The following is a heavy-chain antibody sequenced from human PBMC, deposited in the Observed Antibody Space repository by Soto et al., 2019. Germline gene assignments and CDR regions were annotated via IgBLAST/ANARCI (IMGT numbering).Heavy chain of an antibody. CDR3: ARLGGYCSSTSCYPYYYYGMDF. CDR1: GYTFTSYG. J-gene: IGHJ6*02. Sequence: ASVKVSCKASGYTFTSYGISWVRQAPGQGLEWMGWISAYNGNTNYAQKLQGRVTMTTDTSTSTAYMELRSLRSDDTAVYYCARLGGYCSSTSCYPYYYYGMDFWGQGTTVTVSS. D-gene: IGHD2-2*03. CDR2: ISAYNGNT. V-gene: IGHV1-18*04.